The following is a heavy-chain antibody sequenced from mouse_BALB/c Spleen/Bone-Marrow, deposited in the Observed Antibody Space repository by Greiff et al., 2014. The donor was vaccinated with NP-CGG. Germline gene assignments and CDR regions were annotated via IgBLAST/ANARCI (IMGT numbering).Heavy chain of an antibody. CDR2: IRLKSNNYAT. D-gene: IGHD1-3*01. J-gene: IGHJ2*01. Sequence: EVQLVESGGGLVQPGGSMKLSCVASGFTFSNYWMNWVRQSPEKGLEWVAEIRLKSNNYATHYAESVKGRFTISRDDSKSSVYLQMNNLRAEDTGIYYCTRIDNYDFDYWGQGTTLTVSS. CDR3: TRIDNYDFDY. CDR1: GFTFSNYW. V-gene: IGHV6-6*02.